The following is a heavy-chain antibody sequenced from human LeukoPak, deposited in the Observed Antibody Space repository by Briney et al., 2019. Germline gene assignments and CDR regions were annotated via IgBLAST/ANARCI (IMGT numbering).Heavy chain of an antibody. J-gene: IGHJ4*02. V-gene: IGHV4-59*01. CDR1: GGSISSYY. Sequence: SETLSLTCTVSGGSISSYYWSWIRQPPGKGLEWMGYIYYSGSTNYNPSLKSRVTISVDTSKNQFSLKLSSVTAADTAVYYCASGIAVAGFDYWGQGTLVTVSS. D-gene: IGHD6-19*01. CDR3: ASGIAVAGFDY. CDR2: IYYSGST.